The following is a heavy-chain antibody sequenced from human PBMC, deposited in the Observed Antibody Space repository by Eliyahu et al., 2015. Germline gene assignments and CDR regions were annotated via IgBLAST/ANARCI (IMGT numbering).Heavy chain of an antibody. CDR1: GFTFTNYW. Sequence: DVQVVESGGGLVQPGGSLRLXCAASGFTFTNYWVEWXRQAPGKGLVWVSRIKSDGSSTSYADSVKGRFTISRDNAKNTVYLQMNSLRAEDTAVYYCGRGSAGTYYGMDVWGQGTTVTVSS. D-gene: IGHD6-19*01. V-gene: IGHV3-74*01. CDR3: GRGSAGTYYGMDV. CDR2: IKSDGSST. J-gene: IGHJ6*02.